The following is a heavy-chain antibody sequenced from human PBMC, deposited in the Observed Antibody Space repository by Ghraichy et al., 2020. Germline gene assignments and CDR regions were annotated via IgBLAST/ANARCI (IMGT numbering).Heavy chain of an antibody. V-gene: IGHV3-64D*06. CDR1: GFTFTNHA. J-gene: IGHJ4*02. CDR3: VKDSSSWYQLDY. CDR2: ISSTGANT. Sequence: GGSLRLSCSASGFTFTNHAMHWVRQAPGRGLEFVSSISSTGANTYYTDAVKGRFTISRDNSKSTLYLQLSSLRPEDTALYYCVKDSSSWYQLDYWGQGRMVTVSS. D-gene: IGHD3-22*01.